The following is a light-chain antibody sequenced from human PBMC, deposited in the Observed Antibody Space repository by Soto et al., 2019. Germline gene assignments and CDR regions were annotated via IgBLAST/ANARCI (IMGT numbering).Light chain of an antibody. CDR1: QSVASNY. Sequence: EIALTQSPGTLSLSPGERATLSCRASQSVASNYLAWHQQKPGQAPRLLIYAASSRATGVPDRFSGSGSGTDFTLTIRRLEPEDFAVYYCQQYGRSPWTFGQGTKVEIK. V-gene: IGKV3-20*01. CDR3: QQYGRSPWT. CDR2: AAS. J-gene: IGKJ1*01.